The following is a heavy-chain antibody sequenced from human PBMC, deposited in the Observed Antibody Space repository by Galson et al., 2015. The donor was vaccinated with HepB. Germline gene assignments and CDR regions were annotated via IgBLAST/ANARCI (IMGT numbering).Heavy chain of an antibody. V-gene: IGHV3-23*01. D-gene: IGHD6-13*01. J-gene: IGHJ4*02. Sequence: SLRLSCAASGFTFSNYAMSWVRQAPGKGLAWVADISGSGGSTYYADSVKGRFSISRDNTKKTLYLQMNGLRAEDTAVYYCAKRITIAAYPKDLDYWGPGTLVTVSS. CDR2: ISGSGGST. CDR1: GFTFSNYA. CDR3: AKRITIAAYPKDLDY.